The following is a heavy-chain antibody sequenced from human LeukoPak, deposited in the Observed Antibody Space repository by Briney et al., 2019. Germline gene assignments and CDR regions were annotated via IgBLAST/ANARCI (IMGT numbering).Heavy chain of an antibody. CDR3: AKDNYSGYHFDY. CDR1: GFTFSSYA. CDR2: ISGNGGST. Sequence: GGSLRLSCAASGFTFSSYAMSWVRQAPGKGLEWVSAISGNGGSTYYADSVEGRFTISRDNSKNTLYLQMNSLRAEDTAVYYCAKDNYSGYHFDYWGQGTLVTVSS. V-gene: IGHV3-23*01. D-gene: IGHD5-12*01. J-gene: IGHJ4*02.